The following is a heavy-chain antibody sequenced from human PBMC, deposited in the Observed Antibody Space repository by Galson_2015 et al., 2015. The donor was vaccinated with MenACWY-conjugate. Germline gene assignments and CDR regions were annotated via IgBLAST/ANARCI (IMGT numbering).Heavy chain of an antibody. D-gene: IGHD3-9*01. J-gene: IGHJ4*02. CDR2: INGKGEST. V-gene: IGHV3-20*04. CDR1: GFIFNNYG. Sequence: SLRLSCAASGFIFNNYGMNWVRQIPGKGLEWISGINGKGESTSYADSVKGRFTISRDNAKNALYLQMNSLTAEDTALYFCSRSHKGLSIRDYDILTGFYPGDYWGRGTLVTVSS. CDR3: SRSHKGLSIRDYDILTGFYPGDY.